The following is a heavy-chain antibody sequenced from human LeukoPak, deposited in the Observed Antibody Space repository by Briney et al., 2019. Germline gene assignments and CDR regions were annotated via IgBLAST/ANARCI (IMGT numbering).Heavy chain of an antibody. D-gene: IGHD1-14*01. V-gene: IGHV4-39*01. CDR2: IYYSGST. J-gene: IGHJ4*02. CDR3: ARHISRETIDY. Sequence: SETLSLTCTVSGGSLISNSYFWGWIRQPPGKGLDWIGIIYYSGSTYYNPSLKSRVTISMDTSKKQLSLKLSSVTAADTAIYYSARHISRETIDYWGQGTLVTVSS. CDR1: GGSLISNSYF.